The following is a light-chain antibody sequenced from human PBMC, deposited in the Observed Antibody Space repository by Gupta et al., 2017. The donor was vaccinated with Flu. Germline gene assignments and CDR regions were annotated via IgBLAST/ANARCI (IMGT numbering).Light chain of an antibody. V-gene: IGKV3-20*01. Sequence: IVLTQSPGTLSLPPGERATLSCRASQSVSSSYLAWYQQKPGQAPRLLIYGASNRATGIPDRFSGSGSGTDFTLTISRVEPEDFAVFSCQQYDSSPYTFGQGTKLEIK. CDR1: QSVSSSY. J-gene: IGKJ2*01. CDR2: GAS. CDR3: QQYDSSPYT.